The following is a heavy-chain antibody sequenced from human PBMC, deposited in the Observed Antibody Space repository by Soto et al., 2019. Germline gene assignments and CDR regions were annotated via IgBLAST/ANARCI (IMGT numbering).Heavy chain of an antibody. CDR2: ISTNSGTT. CDR1: GYTFTSYG. J-gene: IGHJ5*02. D-gene: IGHD2-2*01. V-gene: IGHV1-18*01. CDR3: ARDSSTGPGRFDP. Sequence: QVQLVQSGAEVKKPGASVTVSCEASGYTFTSYGISWVRQAPGQGPEWMGWISTNSGTTDYAPKFQVRVSMTTDTSTSQAYMELGRLRSNATAVYFCARDSSTGPGRFDPWGQGTLVTVSS.